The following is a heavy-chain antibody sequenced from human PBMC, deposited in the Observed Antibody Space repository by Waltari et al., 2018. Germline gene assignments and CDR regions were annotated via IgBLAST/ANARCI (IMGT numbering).Heavy chain of an antibody. J-gene: IGHJ5*02. CDR2: FDPEAGEA. D-gene: IGHD2-15*01. Sequence: QVQLVQSGAEVKKPGASVKVSCRVSGYSLTESDLHWVRQAPGKGLAWWGGFDPEAGEAVYAQEFQGRVTMTEDTSKDTAYMELSSLTYEDTAVYYCTRDRVGYCSGGTCYSRWFDPWGQGTLVTVSS. CDR3: TRDRVGYCSGGTCYSRWFDP. CDR1: GYSLTESD. V-gene: IGHV1-24*01.